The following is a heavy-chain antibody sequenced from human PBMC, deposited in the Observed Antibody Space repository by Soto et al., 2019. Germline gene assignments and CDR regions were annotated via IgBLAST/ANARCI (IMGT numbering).Heavy chain of an antibody. CDR3: VTDAPYYFGSGSPHYYYYGMDV. CDR1: GFTFSSYW. V-gene: IGHV3-7*03. Sequence: EVQLVESGGGLVQPGGSLRLSCGASGFTFSSYWMSWVRQAPGKGLEWVANIKQDGSEKYYVDSVKGRFTISRDNAKNSRYLQMTSLRAEDTAVYYCVTDAPYYFGSGSPHYYYYGMDVWGQGTTVTVSS. D-gene: IGHD3-10*01. J-gene: IGHJ6*02. CDR2: IKQDGSEK.